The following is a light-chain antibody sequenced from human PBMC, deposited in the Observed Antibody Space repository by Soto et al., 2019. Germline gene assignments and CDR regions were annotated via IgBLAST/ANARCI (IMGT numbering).Light chain of an antibody. CDR1: NNDIGGYNF. CDR2: EVI. CDR3: NSYTSSATRV. Sequence: SALTQPASVSGSPGQSITISCTGTNNDIGGYNFVSWYQQHPGKAPKLLIYEVINRPSGVSNRFSGSKSGNTASLSISGLQAEHEADYYCNSYTSSATRVFGGGTKVTVL. V-gene: IGLV2-14*01. J-gene: IGLJ3*02.